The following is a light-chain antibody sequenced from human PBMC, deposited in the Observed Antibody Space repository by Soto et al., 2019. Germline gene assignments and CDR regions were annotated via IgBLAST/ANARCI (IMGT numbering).Light chain of an antibody. CDR1: SSDIGAGYD. CDR3: QSYDTSLRGLGV. J-gene: IGLJ1*01. Sequence: QSVLTQPPSVSGAPGQRVTISCTGSSSDIGAGYDVHWYQQLPGTAPKLLIYGNTDRPSGAPDRFSGSKSGTSASLAITGLQAEDEADYYCQSYDTSLRGLGVFGTGTKVTVL. CDR2: GNT. V-gene: IGLV1-40*01.